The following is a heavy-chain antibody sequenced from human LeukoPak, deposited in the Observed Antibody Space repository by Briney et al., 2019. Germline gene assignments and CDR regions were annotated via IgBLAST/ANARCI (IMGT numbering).Heavy chain of an antibody. Sequence: GASVKVSCKASGYIFTSYGISWLRQAPGQGLEWVGWVSAYADNTNYVQKFQGRDTMTTDTSTSTAYMALRSLRSDDTAVYYCARTISFRVPPMDVWGKGTTVTVSS. CDR2: VSAYADNT. CDR3: ARTISFRVPPMDV. CDR1: GYIFTSYG. V-gene: IGHV1-18*01. D-gene: IGHD3-10*01. J-gene: IGHJ6*03.